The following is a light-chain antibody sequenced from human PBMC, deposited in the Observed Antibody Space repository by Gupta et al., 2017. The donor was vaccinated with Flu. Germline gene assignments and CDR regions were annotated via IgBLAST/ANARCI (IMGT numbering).Light chain of an antibody. V-gene: IGKV3-15*01. CDR1: QSVSSN. Sequence: EIVMTQSPATLSVSPGERTTLSCRASQSVSSNLAWYQQKPGQAPRLLIYGASTRDTGIPARFSGSGSGTEFTLNISSRQSEDYAVYYCQQYSNWPPWTFGQGTKVEI. J-gene: IGKJ1*01. CDR3: QQYSNWPPWT. CDR2: GAS.